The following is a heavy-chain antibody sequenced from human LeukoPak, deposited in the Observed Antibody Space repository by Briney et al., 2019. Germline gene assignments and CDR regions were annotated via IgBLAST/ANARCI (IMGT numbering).Heavy chain of an antibody. D-gene: IGHD3-10*01. J-gene: IGHJ5*02. V-gene: IGHV3-30*03. CDR1: GFTFSSYG. CDR2: ISYDGSNK. Sequence: GRSLRLSCAASGFTFSSYGMHWVRQAPGKGLEWVAVISYDGSNKYYADSVKGRFTISRDNSKNTLYLQMNSLRSEDTAVYYCATGARGSGGKPILNWFDPWGQGTLVTVSS. CDR3: ATGARGSGGKPILNWFDP.